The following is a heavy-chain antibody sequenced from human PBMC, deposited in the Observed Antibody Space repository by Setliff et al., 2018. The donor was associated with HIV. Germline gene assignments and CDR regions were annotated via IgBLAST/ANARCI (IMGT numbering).Heavy chain of an antibody. CDR1: GFFFRGYW. Sequence: HPGGSLRLSCAASGFFFRGYWMNWVRQAPGKGLEWVANIKDDGSEKYYVDSVKGRFTISRDNAKNSLYLQMHSLRAEDTAVYYCARGVDYWGEGTLVTVSS. V-gene: IGHV3-7*01. CDR3: ARGVDY. CDR2: IKDDGSEK. J-gene: IGHJ4*02.